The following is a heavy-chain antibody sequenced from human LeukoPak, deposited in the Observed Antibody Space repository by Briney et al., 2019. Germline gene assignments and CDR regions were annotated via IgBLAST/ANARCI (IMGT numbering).Heavy chain of an antibody. CDR3: ARTPGYSSSWYDY. CDR1: GYTFTSYY. CDR2: INPSGGST. D-gene: IGHD6-13*01. J-gene: IGHJ4*02. Sequence: GASVKVSCRGSGYTFTSYYIHWGGQAPGQGVEWMGIINPSGGSTSYAQKFQGRVTMTRDTSTSTVYMELSSLRSEDTAVYYCARTPGYSSSWYDYWGQGTLVTVSS. V-gene: IGHV1-46*01.